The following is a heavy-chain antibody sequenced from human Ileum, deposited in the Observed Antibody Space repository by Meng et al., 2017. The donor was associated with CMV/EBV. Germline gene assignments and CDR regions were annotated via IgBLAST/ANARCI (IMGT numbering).Heavy chain of an antibody. CDR2: INHSGST. Sequence: YGGSFSGYYWSWLRQPPGKGLEWIGKINHSGSTNYNPSLKSRVTISVDTSKNQFSLKLSSVTAADTAVYYCARRYGSGSYGGYNWFDPWGQGTLVTVSS. J-gene: IGHJ5*02. V-gene: IGHV4-34*01. D-gene: IGHD3-10*01. CDR1: GGSFSGYY. CDR3: ARRYGSGSYGGYNWFDP.